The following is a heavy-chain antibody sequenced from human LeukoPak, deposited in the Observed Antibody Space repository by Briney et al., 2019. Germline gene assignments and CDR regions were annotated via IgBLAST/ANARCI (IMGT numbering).Heavy chain of an antibody. D-gene: IGHD3-16*01. CDR3: ARVATDGGGFDP. V-gene: IGHV3-48*01. J-gene: IGHJ5*02. CDR2: LSSDNYTI. Sequence: GGSLRLSCAASGFTFSSYWMSRVRQAPGKGLEWISYLSSDNYTIYYADSVKGRFIISRDNAKDSLYLQMNSLRAEDTAVYYCARVATDGGGFDPWGQGTLVTVSS. CDR1: GFTFSSYW.